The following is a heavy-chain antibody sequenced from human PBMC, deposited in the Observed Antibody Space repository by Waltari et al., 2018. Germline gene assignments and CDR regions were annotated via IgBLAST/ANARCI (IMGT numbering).Heavy chain of an antibody. CDR3: ASPPDYYDSSGYRSDAFDI. CDR2: IIPILGIA. Sequence: QVQLVQSGAEVKKPGSSVKVSCKASGGTFSSYTISWVRQAPGPGLEWMGRIIPILGIANYAQKFQGRVTITADKSTSTAYMELSSLRSEDTAVYYCASPPDYYDSSGYRSDAFDIWGQGTMVTVSS. V-gene: IGHV1-69*02. J-gene: IGHJ3*02. D-gene: IGHD3-22*01. CDR1: GGTFSSYT.